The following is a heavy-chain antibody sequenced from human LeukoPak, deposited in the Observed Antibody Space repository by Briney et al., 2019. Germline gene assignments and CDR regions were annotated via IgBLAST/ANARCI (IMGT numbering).Heavy chain of an antibody. D-gene: IGHD3-22*01. CDR1: GDSVISGNYY. J-gene: IGHJ4*02. CDR3: ARGQDDRSGTFDY. V-gene: IGHV4-61*01. CDR2: MSPSGTT. Sequence: PSGTLSLTCTVSGDSVISGNYYLSWIRQPPGKGLDWITYMSPSGTTKYNPSLKSRVTTSVDTSRTQFSLRLSSVTAADTAVYYCARGQDDRSGTFDYWGQGTLVTVSS.